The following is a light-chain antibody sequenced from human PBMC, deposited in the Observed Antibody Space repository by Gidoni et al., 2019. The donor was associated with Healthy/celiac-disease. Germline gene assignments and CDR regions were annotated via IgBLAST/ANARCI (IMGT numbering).Light chain of an antibody. CDR1: QSVSSY. CDR3: QQRSNWPPMT. J-gene: IGKJ1*01. Sequence: EIVLTQSPATLSLSPGERATLSCRASQSVSSYLAWYQQKPGQAPRLLIYDASNRATGIPARFIGSGSGTDFTLTISSREPEDFSVDYCQQRSNWPPMTFGQGTKVEIK. CDR2: DAS. V-gene: IGKV3-11*01.